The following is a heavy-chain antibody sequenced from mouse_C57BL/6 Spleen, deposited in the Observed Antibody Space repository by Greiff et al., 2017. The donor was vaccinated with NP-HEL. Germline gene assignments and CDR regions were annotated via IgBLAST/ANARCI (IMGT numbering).Heavy chain of an antibody. CDR3: AIGAMDY. D-gene: IGHD3-3*01. CDR2: IYPGDGDT. Sequence: VQLQQSGPELVKPGASVKISCKASGYAFSSSWMNWVKQRPGKGLEWIGRIYPGDGDTNYNGKFKGKATLTADKSSSTAYMQLSSLTSEDSAVYFCAIGAMDYWGQGTSVAVSS. J-gene: IGHJ4*01. CDR1: GYAFSSSW. V-gene: IGHV1-82*01.